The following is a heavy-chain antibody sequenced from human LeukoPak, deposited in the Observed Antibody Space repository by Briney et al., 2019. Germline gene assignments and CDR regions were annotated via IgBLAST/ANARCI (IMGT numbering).Heavy chain of an antibody. J-gene: IGHJ4*02. CDR2: IYYSGST. V-gene: IGHV4-59*08. Sequence: KTSETLSLTCTVSGGSISSYYWSWIRQPPGKGLEWIGFIYYSGSTKYNPSLKSRVTISVDTSKNQFSLKLSSVTAADTAVYYCARMYYDSSGYIFDYWGQGTLVTVSS. CDR1: GGSISSYY. D-gene: IGHD3-22*01. CDR3: ARMYYDSSGYIFDY.